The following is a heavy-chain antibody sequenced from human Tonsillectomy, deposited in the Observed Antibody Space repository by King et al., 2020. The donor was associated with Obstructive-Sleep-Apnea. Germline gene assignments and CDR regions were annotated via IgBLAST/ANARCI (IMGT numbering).Heavy chain of an antibody. J-gene: IGHJ4*02. CDR3: ARGGGRLDY. V-gene: IGHV6-1*01. CDR2: TYYRSKWFN. D-gene: IGHD2-15*01. CDR1: GDSVSSNSAG. Sequence: VQLPQSGPGLVKPSQTLSLTCAISGDSVSSNSAGWSWIRQSPSRGLEWLGRTYYRSKWFNDYAVSVKSRITINPDTSKNQFTLQLNSVTPEDTAVYYCARGGGRLDYWGQGTLVTVSS.